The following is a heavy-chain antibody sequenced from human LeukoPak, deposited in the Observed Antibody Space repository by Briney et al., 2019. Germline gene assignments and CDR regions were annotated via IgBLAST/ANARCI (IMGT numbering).Heavy chain of an antibody. J-gene: IGHJ5*02. CDR1: GLLSSVSG. V-gene: IGHV3-21*01. CDR3: ARDLGQYYDTSDNWFDP. CDR2: ISSSSSNI. D-gene: IGHD3-22*01. Sequence: GGSLSLSCAASGLLSSVSGMNWVRQAPGKGLEGVAYISSSSSNINYADSVRGRFTISRDNDKNSLYLQMTSLRAEDTAVYYCARDLGQYYDTSDNWFDPWGQGTLVTVSS.